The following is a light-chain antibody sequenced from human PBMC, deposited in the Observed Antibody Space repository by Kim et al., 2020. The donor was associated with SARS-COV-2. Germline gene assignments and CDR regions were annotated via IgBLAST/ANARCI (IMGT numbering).Light chain of an antibody. Sequence: SYELTQPPSVSVSPGQTASITCSGDKLENKYACWYQQKPGQSPVLVIYQDSKRPSGIPERFSGSNSGNTATLTISGTQAMDEADYYCQAWDSNTVVFGGG. V-gene: IGLV3-1*01. CDR2: QDS. CDR1: KLENKY. CDR3: QAWDSNTVV. J-gene: IGLJ2*01.